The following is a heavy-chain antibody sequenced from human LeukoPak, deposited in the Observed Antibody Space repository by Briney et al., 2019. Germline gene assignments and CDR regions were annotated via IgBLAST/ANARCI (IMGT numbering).Heavy chain of an antibody. CDR1: GYTLIELS. CDR2: FDPEDGET. D-gene: IGHD1-7*01. Sequence: ASVKDSCKVSGYTLIELSMHWVRQAPGKGLEWMGGFDPEDGETIYAQKFQGRVTMTENTSTDTAYMELSSLRTEDTAVYYCATVGTGTDYYYYLDVWGKGATVTVSS. J-gene: IGHJ6*03. V-gene: IGHV1-24*01. CDR3: ATVGTGTDYYYYLDV.